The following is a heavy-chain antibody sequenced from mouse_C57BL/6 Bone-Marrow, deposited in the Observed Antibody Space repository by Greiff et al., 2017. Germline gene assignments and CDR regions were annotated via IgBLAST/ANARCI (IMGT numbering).Heavy chain of an antibody. CDR2: INPYNGGT. CDR3: AREGIYYGNPYYFDY. CDR1: GYTFTDYY. Sequence: EVQLQQSGPVLVKPGASVKMSCKASGYTFTDYYMNWVKQSHGKSLEWIGVINPYNGGTSYNQKLKGKATLTVDKSSSTAYMELNSLTSEDSAVYYCAREGIYYGNPYYFDYWGQGTTLTVSS. D-gene: IGHD2-1*01. V-gene: IGHV1-19*01. J-gene: IGHJ2*01.